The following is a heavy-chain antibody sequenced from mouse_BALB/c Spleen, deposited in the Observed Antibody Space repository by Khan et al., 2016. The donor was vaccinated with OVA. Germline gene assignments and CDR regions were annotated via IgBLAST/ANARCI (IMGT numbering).Heavy chain of an antibody. D-gene: IGHD4-1*01. CDR1: GYTFSSYW. J-gene: IGHJ4*01. V-gene: IGHV1-9*01. CDR3: AGETGTTNGMDY. Sequence: QVRLQQSGAELMKPGASVKISCKATGYTFSSYWIEWVTQSPGHGLEWIGEILPGSDSTNYHEKFKGKATFTADTSSHTAYMQLSSMTSEDPAVSCCAGETGTTNGMDYWGPGTSVTVSS. CDR2: ILPGSDST.